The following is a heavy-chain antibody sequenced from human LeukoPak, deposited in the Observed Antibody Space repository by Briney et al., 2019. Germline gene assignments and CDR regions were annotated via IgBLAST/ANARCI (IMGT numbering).Heavy chain of an antibody. Sequence: SETLSLTCTVSGGSISSGDYYWSWIRQPPGKGLEWIGYIYYSGSTYYNPSLKSRVTISVDRSKNQFSLKLSSVTAADTAVYYCARNDFWSGKDFDYWGQGTLVTVSS. CDR3: ARNDFWSGKDFDY. CDR2: IYYSGST. CDR1: GGSISSGDYY. V-gene: IGHV4-30-4*08. J-gene: IGHJ4*02. D-gene: IGHD3-3*01.